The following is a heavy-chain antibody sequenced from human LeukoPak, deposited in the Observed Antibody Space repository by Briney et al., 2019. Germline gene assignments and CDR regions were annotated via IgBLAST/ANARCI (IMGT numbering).Heavy chain of an antibody. CDR3: AKSYCSGGSCYSPRHYGMDV. J-gene: IGHJ6*02. V-gene: IGHV3-23*01. D-gene: IGHD2-15*01. CDR1: GFTVSSNY. Sequence: GGSLRLSCAASGFTVSSNYMSWVRQAPGKGLEWVSAISGSGGSTYYADSVKGRFTISRDNSKNTLYLQMNSLRAEDTAVYYCAKSYCSGGSCYSPRHYGMDVWGQGTTVTVSS. CDR2: ISGSGGST.